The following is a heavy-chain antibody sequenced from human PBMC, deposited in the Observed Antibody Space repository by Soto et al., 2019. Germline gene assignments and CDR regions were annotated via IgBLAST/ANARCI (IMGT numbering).Heavy chain of an antibody. D-gene: IGHD3-22*01. CDR3: ARSGYDSSCYYDHYFDY. Sequence: QVQLVESGGGVVQPGRSLRLSCAASGFTFSSYAMHWVRQAPGKGLEWVAVISDDGRNKYYADSVKGRFTISRDNSKNTLYLQMNSLRAEDTAVYYCARSGYDSSCYYDHYFDYWGQGTLVTVS. V-gene: IGHV3-30*04. J-gene: IGHJ4*02. CDR1: GFTFSSYA. CDR2: ISDDGRNK.